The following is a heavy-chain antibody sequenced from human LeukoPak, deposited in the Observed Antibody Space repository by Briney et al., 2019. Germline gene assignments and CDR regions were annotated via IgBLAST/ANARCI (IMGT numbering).Heavy chain of an antibody. CDR2: ISSSSSYI. D-gene: IGHD3-10*01. J-gene: IGHJ4*02. V-gene: IGHV3-21*01. Sequence: PGGSLRLSCAASGFTFSSYEMNWVRQAPGRGLEWVSSISSSSSYIYYADSVKGRFTISRDNAKNSLYLQMNSLRAEDTAVYYCAKNRGSGSYGDYWGQGSLVTVSS. CDR1: GFTFSSYE. CDR3: AKNRGSGSYGDY.